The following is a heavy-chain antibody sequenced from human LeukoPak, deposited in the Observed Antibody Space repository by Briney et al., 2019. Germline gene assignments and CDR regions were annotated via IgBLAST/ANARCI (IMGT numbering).Heavy chain of an antibody. Sequence: GGSLRLSCAASGFTFSSYSMNWVRQAPGRGLEWVSSISSSSSYIYYADSVKGRFTISRDNAENSLYLQMNSLRAEDTAVYYCARVRFGVVFDYWGQGTLVTVSS. J-gene: IGHJ4*02. V-gene: IGHV3-21*01. CDR2: ISSSSSYI. D-gene: IGHD3-3*01. CDR3: ARVRFGVVFDY. CDR1: GFTFSSYS.